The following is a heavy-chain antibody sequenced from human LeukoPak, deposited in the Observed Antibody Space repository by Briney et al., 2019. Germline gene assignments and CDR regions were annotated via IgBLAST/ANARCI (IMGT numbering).Heavy chain of an antibody. CDR1: GYTFTSYY. D-gene: IGHD4-17*01. Sequence: ASVKVSCKASGYTFTSYYMYWVRQAPGQGLEWMGIINPTGGSTSYAQKFQGRVTITADKSTSTAYMELSSLRSEDTAVYYCARDHDYGWPYAFDIWGQGTMVTVSS. CDR2: INPTGGST. V-gene: IGHV1-46*01. CDR3: ARDHDYGWPYAFDI. J-gene: IGHJ3*02.